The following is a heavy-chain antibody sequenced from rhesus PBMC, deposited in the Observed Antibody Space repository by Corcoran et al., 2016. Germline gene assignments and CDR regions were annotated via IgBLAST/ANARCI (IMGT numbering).Heavy chain of an antibody. CDR3: ALTNYNFWSGYKYNRFDV. V-gene: IGHV4-106*01. CDR2: IYGSGGGT. Sequence: QVQLQESGPGLVKPSETLSLTCAVSGGSISDDYYWSWIRQPPGKGLEGIGYIYGSGGGTNHNPSLKNRVTISIDTSKNQFSLKLSSVTAADTAVYYCALTNYNFWSGYKYNRFDVWGAGVLVTVSS. CDR1: GGSISDDYY. D-gene: IGHD3-3*01. J-gene: IGHJ5-1*01.